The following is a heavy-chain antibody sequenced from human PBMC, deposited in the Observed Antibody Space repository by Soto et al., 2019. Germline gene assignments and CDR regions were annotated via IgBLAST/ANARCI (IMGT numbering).Heavy chain of an antibody. Sequence: PSETLSLTCTVSGGSVSTGSDYWSWIRLPPGKGLEWVGCMFDSGSTDYNPSLKSRVTISADTSKNQFSLKLTSVTAADTAVYYCARSGGNRGDGHYYFDYWGQGILVTVSS. CDR3: ARSGGNRGDGHYYFDY. CDR1: GGSVSTGSDY. CDR2: MFDSGST. D-gene: IGHD4-17*01. J-gene: IGHJ4*02. V-gene: IGHV4-61*01.